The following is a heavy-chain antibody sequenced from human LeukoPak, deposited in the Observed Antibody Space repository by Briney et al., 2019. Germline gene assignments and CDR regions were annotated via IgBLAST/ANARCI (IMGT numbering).Heavy chain of an antibody. Sequence: GGSLRLSCAASGFTVSSHWMHWVRQAPGKGLVWVSRIYGDTYYADSVKGRFTISRDNAKNTPYLQMDSLRPEDTAVYYCARGSGSYGLWDYWGQGTLVTVSS. CDR3: ARGSGSYGLWDY. D-gene: IGHD1-26*01. V-gene: IGHV3-74*01. J-gene: IGHJ4*02. CDR2: IYGDT. CDR1: GFTVSSHW.